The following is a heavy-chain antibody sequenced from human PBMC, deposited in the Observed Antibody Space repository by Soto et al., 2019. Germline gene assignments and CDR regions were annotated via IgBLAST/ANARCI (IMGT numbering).Heavy chain of an antibody. J-gene: IGHJ6*02. D-gene: IGHD6-13*01. CDR3: ASQDASSPPPYGMDV. Sequence: PGESLKISCKGSGYSFTSYWISWVRQMPGKGLEWMGRIDPSDSYTNYSPPFQGHVTISADKSISTAYLQWSSLKASDTAMYYCASQDASSPPPYGMDVWGQGTKVTVSS. V-gene: IGHV5-10-1*01. CDR1: GYSFTSYW. CDR2: IDPSDSYT.